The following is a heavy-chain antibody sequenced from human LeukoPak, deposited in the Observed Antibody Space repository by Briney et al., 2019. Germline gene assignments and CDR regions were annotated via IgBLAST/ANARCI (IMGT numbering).Heavy chain of an antibody. D-gene: IGHD1-26*01. CDR3: AARFPTSQWELHY. CDR1: GFTFTSSA. J-gene: IGHJ4*02. Sequence: ASVKVSCKASGFTFTSSAVRWVRQARGQRLEWIGWIVVGSGNTNYAQKFQERVTITRDMSTSTAYMELSSLRSEDTAVYYCAARFPTSQWELHYWGQGTLVTVSS. V-gene: IGHV1-58*01. CDR2: IVVGSGNT.